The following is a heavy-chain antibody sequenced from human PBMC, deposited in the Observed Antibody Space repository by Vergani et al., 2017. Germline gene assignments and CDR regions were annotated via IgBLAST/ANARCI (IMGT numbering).Heavy chain of an antibody. CDR2: ISWNSNSI. CDR3: AKDLGTSSGGGWFDP. CDR1: GFTSAGYA. J-gene: IGHJ5*02. D-gene: IGHD6-6*01. V-gene: IGHV3-9*02. Sequence: EVQLEESGGGLVLPGRSLRLSCVASGFTSAGYAMHWVRQAPGKGLEWVSGISWNSNSIGYADSVKGRFTISRDNAKNSLYLQMISLRAEDTAFYYCAKDLGTSSGGGWFDPWGQGTLVTVSS.